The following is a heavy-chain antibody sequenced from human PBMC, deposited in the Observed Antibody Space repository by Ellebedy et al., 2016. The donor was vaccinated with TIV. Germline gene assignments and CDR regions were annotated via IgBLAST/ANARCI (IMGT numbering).Heavy chain of an antibody. V-gene: IGHV1-69*13. CDR3: ARLGRFGESMPPYYYGMDV. J-gene: IGHJ6*02. CDR2: IIPTVDSA. CDR1: GGTFSNYA. Sequence: ASVKVSCKASGGTFSNYAISWVRQAPGQGLEWMGGIIPTVDSADYTQRFKGRVVITADESTSTVHMELSSLGSEDTALYYCARLGRFGESMPPYYYGMDVWGQGTTVTVSS. D-gene: IGHD3-10*01.